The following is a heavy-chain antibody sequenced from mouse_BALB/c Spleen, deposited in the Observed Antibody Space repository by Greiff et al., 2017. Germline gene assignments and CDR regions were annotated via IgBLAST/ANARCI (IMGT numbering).Heavy chain of an antibody. D-gene: IGHD1-1*01. J-gene: IGHJ4*01. Sequence: EVKVEESGGGLVQPGGSRKLSCAASGFTFSSFGMHWVRQAPEKGLEWVAYISSGSSTIYYADTVKGRFTISRDNPKNTLFLQMTSLRSEDTAMYYCARRDGSRSAMDYWGQGTSVTVSS. V-gene: IGHV5-17*02. CDR1: GFTFSSFG. CDR2: ISSGSSTI. CDR3: ARRDGSRSAMDY.